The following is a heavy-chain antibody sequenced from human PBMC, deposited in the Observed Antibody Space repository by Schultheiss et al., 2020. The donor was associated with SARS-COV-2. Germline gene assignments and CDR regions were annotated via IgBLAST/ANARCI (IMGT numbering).Heavy chain of an antibody. CDR2: IYTSGST. J-gene: IGHJ5*02. Sequence: GSLRLSCTVSGGSISSYYWSWIRQPAGKGLEWIGRIYTSGSTNYNPSLKSRVTISVDTSKNQFSLKLSSVTAADTAVYYCAKTTSKGWFGAHYNWFDPWGQGTLVTVSS. D-gene: IGHD3-10*01. CDR3: AKTTSKGWFGAHYNWFDP. V-gene: IGHV4-4*07. CDR1: GGSISSYY.